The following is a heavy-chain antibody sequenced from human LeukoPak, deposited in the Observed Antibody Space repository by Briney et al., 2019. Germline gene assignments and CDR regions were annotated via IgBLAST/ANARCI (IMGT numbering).Heavy chain of an antibody. Sequence: NPGGSLRLSCTVSGFTVSSNSMSWVRQAPGKGLEWVSFIYSDNTHYSDSVKGRFTISRDNSKNTLYLQMNSLRAEDTAVYYCARRADAYSHPYDYWGQGTLVTVSS. D-gene: IGHD3-16*01. CDR2: IYSDNT. CDR1: GFTVSSNS. V-gene: IGHV3-53*01. CDR3: ARRADAYSHPYDY. J-gene: IGHJ4*02.